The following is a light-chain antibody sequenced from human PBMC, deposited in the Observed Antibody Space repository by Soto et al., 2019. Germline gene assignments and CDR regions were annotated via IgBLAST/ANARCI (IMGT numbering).Light chain of an antibody. V-gene: IGLV4-69*01. CDR1: SGHSTYA. CDR3: QTWGTGGDVV. CDR2: LNSDGRH. Sequence: QLVLTQSPSASASLGASVKLTCTLSSGHSTYAIAWHQQQPEKGPRYLMKLNSDGRHSKGDGIPDRFSGTSSGAERDLTISTLPSEDEADCYGQTWGTGGDVVFGGGTKVTVL. J-gene: IGLJ2*01.